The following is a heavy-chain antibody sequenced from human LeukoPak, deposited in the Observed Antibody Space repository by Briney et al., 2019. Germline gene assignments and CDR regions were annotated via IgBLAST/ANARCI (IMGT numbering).Heavy chain of an antibody. J-gene: IGHJ5*02. CDR1: GVSISSSNSY. CDR3: ARAYGSSWYWNWFDP. Sequence: SETLSLTCTVSGVSISSSNSYWGWIRQPPGKGLEWIGSIYYSGNTYHNASLKSQVSISIDTSKNQFSLRLTSVTAADTAVYYCARAYGSSWYWNWFDPWGQGTLVTVSS. CDR2: IYYSGNT. V-gene: IGHV4-39*01. D-gene: IGHD6-13*01.